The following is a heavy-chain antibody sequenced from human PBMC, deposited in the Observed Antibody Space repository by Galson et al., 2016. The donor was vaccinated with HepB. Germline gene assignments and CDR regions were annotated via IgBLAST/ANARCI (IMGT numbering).Heavy chain of an antibody. D-gene: IGHD3-16*02. CDR3: SVVPHRIH. J-gene: IGHJ4*02. CDR1: GFTFSNAW. CDR2: IKIKTDGGTT. Sequence: SLRLSCAASGFTFSNAWMSWVRQGPGKGLEWVGRIKIKTDGGTTDYAAPVKGRFTISRDDSKNMLYLRMNSLKTEDTAVYYCSVVPHRIHWGQGTLVTVSS. V-gene: IGHV3-15*01.